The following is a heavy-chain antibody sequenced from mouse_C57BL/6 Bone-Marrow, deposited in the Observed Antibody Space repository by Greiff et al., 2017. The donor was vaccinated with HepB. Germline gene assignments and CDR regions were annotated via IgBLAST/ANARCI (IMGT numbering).Heavy chain of an antibody. D-gene: IGHD1-1*01. CDR2: ISYDGSN. V-gene: IGHV3-6*01. J-gene: IGHJ4*01. Sequence: EVQLQQSGPGLVKPSQSLSLTCSVTGYSITSGYYWNWIRQFPGNKLEWMGYISYDGSNNYNPSLKNRISITRDTSKNQFFLKLNSVTTEDTATYYCARDGSTVVAHYAMDYWGQGTSVTVSS. CDR1: GYSITSGYY. CDR3: ARDGSTVVAHYAMDY.